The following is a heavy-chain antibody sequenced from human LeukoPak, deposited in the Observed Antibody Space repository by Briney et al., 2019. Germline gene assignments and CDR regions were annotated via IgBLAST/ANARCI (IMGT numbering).Heavy chain of an antibody. Sequence: RPGGSLRLSCAASGFTFSSYEMNWVRQAPGKGLEWVSYISSSGSTRYYADSVKGRFTISRDNVKNSLYLQMDSLRVDDTAVYYCAREVRGVKRWFDPWGQGTLVTVSS. CDR1: GFTFSSYE. V-gene: IGHV3-48*03. CDR2: ISSSGSTR. CDR3: AREVRGVKRWFDP. D-gene: IGHD3-10*01. J-gene: IGHJ5*02.